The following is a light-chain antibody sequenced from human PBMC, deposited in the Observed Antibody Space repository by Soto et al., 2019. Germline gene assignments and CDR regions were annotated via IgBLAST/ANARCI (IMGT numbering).Light chain of an antibody. CDR3: QSYDSSLSVDVV. CDR2: GNS. J-gene: IGLJ2*01. Sequence: QSVLTQPPSVSGAPGQRVTISCTGSSSNIGAGYDVHWYQQLPGTAPKLLIYGNSNRPSGVPDRFSGSKSGTSASLAITGLQAEDEADYYCQSYDSSLSVDVVFGGGTKLIVL. CDR1: SSNIGAGYD. V-gene: IGLV1-40*01.